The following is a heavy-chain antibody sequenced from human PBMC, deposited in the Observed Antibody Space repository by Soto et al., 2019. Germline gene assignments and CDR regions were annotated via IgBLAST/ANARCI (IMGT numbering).Heavy chain of an antibody. CDR1: GASVSTGVYY. CDR3: AGAVSDFDVRRYRTSYFDQ. V-gene: IGHV4-31*03. CDR2: IDNTGSA. Sequence: SETLSLTCTVSGASVSTGVYYWTWIRQHPGKGLEWIGYIDNTGSAYYNPSLTGRVDISVDTSKNQFSLNLPSLTAADTAFYYCAGAVSDFDVRRYRTSYFDQWGQGILVTVSS. J-gene: IGHJ4*02. D-gene: IGHD3-10*02.